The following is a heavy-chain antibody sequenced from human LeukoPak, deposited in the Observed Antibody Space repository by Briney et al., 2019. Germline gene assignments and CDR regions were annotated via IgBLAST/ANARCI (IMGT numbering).Heavy chain of an antibody. D-gene: IGHD5-18*01. Sequence: GGSLRLSCAASGFTFSSYAMSWVRQAPGQGLEWVSAISASGGSTYYADSVKGRFTISRDNSKNTLYLQMNSLRAEDTAVYYCAKRKGYSYGTDFDYWGQGTLVTVSS. CDR3: AKRKGYSYGTDFDY. CDR1: GFTFSSYA. CDR2: ISASGGST. V-gene: IGHV3-23*01. J-gene: IGHJ4*02.